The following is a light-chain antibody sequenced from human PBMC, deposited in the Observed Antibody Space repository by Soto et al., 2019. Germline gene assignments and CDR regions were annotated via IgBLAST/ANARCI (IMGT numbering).Light chain of an antibody. V-gene: IGLV1-40*01. J-gene: IGLJ2*01. Sequence: QPVLTQPPSVSGAPGQTVTISCTGSSSNIGAGYDVHWYRQLPGTAPKLLIFLNNIRPSGVPDRFSASKSGTSASLAITWLQAEDEADYYCQSYDDSLSAVVFGGGTKLTVL. CDR1: SSNIGAGYD. CDR3: QSYDDSLSAVV. CDR2: LNN.